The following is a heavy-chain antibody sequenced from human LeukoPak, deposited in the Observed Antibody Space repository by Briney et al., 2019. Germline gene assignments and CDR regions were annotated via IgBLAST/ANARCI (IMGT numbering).Heavy chain of an antibody. CDR3: AKDYVEFDS. CDR1: GFTFSGYS. V-gene: IGHV3-23*01. J-gene: IGHJ4*02. D-gene: IGHD3-16*01. Sequence: GGSLRLSCAASGFTFSGYSMTWVRQAPGKGLEWVAAIIGSGGSAFYADSVKGRFNISRDNSKNTLFMQMSSLRVEYTALYDCAKDYVEFDSWGRGPRVTLSS. CDR2: IIGSGGSA.